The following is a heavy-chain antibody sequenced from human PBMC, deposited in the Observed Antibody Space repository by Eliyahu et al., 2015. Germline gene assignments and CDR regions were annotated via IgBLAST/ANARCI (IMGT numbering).Heavy chain of an antibody. V-gene: IGHV3-49*02. J-gene: IGHJ4*02. D-gene: IGHD1-1*01. CDR3: TKLESFGHFDF. CDR2: IRSGTYTGTT. Sequence: VVEWVGFIRSGTYTGTTDYAASVKGRFIISRDDSRGVVHLQMNSLRSDDSGIYYCTKLESFGHFDFWGQGTPVTVSS.